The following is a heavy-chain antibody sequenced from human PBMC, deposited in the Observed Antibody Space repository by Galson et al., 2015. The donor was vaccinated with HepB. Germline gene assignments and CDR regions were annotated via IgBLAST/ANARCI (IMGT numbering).Heavy chain of an antibody. CDR3: AGTTSKDY. CDR2: IYSAGST. V-gene: IGHV3-53*01. J-gene: IGHJ4*02. D-gene: IGHD1-14*01. CDR1: VFTVRNNY. Sequence: SLRLSCAASVFTVRNNYMSWVRQAPGKGLEWVSVIYSAGSTYYADSVKGRFTISRDNSENTLYLQMNSLRTEDTAVYYCAGTTSKDYWGQGTLVTVSS.